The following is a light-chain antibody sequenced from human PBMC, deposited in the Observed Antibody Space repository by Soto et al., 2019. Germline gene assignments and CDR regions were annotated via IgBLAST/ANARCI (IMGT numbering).Light chain of an antibody. J-gene: IGKJ4*01. CDR2: WAS. Sequence: DIQMTQSPFSLSASFGDRVTIXXRTSQTSRAYVNWDQQKPGKAPKLXIDWASSLQTGVPSRFSGRGAGTDFTLTISSLQPEDFATYYCQQSYNAPRTFGRGTKVEIK. CDR1: QTSRAY. CDR3: QQSYNAPRT. V-gene: IGKV1-39*01.